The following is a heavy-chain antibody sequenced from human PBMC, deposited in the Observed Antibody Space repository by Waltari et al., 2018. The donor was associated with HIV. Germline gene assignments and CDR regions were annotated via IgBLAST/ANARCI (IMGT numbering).Heavy chain of an antibody. CDR1: GYSISSGYY. Sequence: QVQLQESGPGLVKPSETLSLTCAVSGYSISSGYYWGWLRQPPGNGLEWIGTIYHSGITYYNPSLKSRVTISVDTSKNQFSLKLSSVTAADTAVYYCARDIGSRKETTYFDYWGQGTLVTVSS. V-gene: IGHV4-38-2*02. CDR3: ARDIGSRKETTYFDY. D-gene: IGHD1-7*01. J-gene: IGHJ4*02. CDR2: IYHSGIT.